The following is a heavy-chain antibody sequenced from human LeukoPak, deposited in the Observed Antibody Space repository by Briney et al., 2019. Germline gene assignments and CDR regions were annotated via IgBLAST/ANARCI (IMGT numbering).Heavy chain of an antibody. Sequence: GRSLRLSCAASGFTFSSYAMHWVRQAPGKGLEWVAVISYDGSNKYYADSVKGRFTISRDNSKNTLYLQMNSLRAEDTAVYYCATAYYYDSSGYLGGCRFDPWGQGTLVTVSS. CDR3: ATAYYYDSSGYLGGCRFDP. CDR2: ISYDGSNK. CDR1: GFTFSSYA. V-gene: IGHV3-30*04. D-gene: IGHD3-22*01. J-gene: IGHJ5*02.